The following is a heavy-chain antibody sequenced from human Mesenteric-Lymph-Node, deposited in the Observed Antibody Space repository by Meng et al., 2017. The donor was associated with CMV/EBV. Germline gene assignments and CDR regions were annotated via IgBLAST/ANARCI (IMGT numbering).Heavy chain of an antibody. D-gene: IGHD2-2*01. V-gene: IGHV4-34*01. J-gene: IGHJ4*02. CDR1: GGSFSGYY. CDR3: ARGRGRPGDQLLTLGY. Sequence: YGGSFSGYYWSWIRQPPGKGLEWIGEINHSGSTNYNPSLKSRVTISVDTSKNQFSLKLSSVTAADTAVYYCARGRGRPGDQLLTLGYWGQGTLVTVSS. CDR2: INHSGST.